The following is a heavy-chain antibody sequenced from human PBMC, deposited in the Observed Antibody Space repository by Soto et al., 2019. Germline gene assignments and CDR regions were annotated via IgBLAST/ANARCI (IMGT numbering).Heavy chain of an antibody. CDR3: AKSSVGGRYSYLDY. V-gene: IGHV3-30*18. J-gene: IGHJ4*02. CDR2: ISYDGSNK. Sequence: GGSLRLSCAASGFTFSSYGMHWVRQAPGKGLEWVAVISYDGSNKYYADSVKGRFTISRDNSKNTLYLQMNSLRAEDTAVYYCAKSSVGGRYSYLDYWGQGTLVTVSS. D-gene: IGHD1-26*01. CDR1: GFTFSSYG.